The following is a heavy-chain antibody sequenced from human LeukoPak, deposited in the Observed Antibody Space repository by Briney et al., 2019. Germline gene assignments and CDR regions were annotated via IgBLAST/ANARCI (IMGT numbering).Heavy chain of an antibody. D-gene: IGHD1-1*01. J-gene: IGHJ6*03. CDR3: ARAVQLERPPPLIGHYYMDV. CDR1: GGSISSYY. CDR2: IYYSGST. V-gene: IGHV4-59*01. Sequence: SETLSLTCTVSGGSISSYYWSWIRQPPGKGLEWIGYIYYSGSTNYNSSLKSRVSISIDTSKNRFSLKLSSVTAADTAGYYWARAVQLERPPPLIGHYYMDVWGKGTTVTVSS.